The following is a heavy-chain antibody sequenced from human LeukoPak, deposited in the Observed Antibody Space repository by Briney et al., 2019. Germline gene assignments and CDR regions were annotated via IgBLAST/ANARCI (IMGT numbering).Heavy chain of an antibody. J-gene: IGHJ4*02. CDR1: GGSISSYY. CDR3: ARGRRGYSYGYIDY. D-gene: IGHD5-18*01. Sequence: SETLSLTCTVSGGSISSYYWSWIRQPPGKGLEWIGYIYYSGSTNYNPSLKSRVTISVDTSKNQFSLKLSSVTAADTAVYYCARGRRGYSYGYIDYWGQGTLVTVSS. V-gene: IGHV4-59*01. CDR2: IYYSGST.